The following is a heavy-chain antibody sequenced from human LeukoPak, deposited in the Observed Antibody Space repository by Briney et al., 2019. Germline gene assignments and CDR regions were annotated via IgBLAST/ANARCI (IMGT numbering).Heavy chain of an antibody. CDR2: ISAYNGNT. D-gene: IGHD6-19*01. CDR1: GYTFTSYG. V-gene: IGHV1-18*01. CDR3: ARDSHSSGWYRVGYYYGMDV. J-gene: IGHJ6*02. Sequence: ASVKVSCKASGYTFTSYGISWVRQAPGQGLEWMGWISAYNGNTNYAQKLQGRVTMTTDTSTSTAYMELRSLRSDDTAVYYCARDSHSSGWYRVGYYYGMDVWGQGTTVTVSS.